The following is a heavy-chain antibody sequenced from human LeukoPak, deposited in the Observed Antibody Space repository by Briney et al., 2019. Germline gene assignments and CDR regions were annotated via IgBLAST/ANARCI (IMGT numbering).Heavy chain of an antibody. V-gene: IGHV3-64*01. CDR3: TTPGEGWDDHYRFGAFDI. CDR2: INKEGYYT. D-gene: IGHD1-1*01. Sequence: GGSLRLSCAASGFTFSNYAMHWVRQAPGKGLEYVAAINKEGYYTYYANSVKGRFTISRDDSKNTLYLQMNSLKTEDTAVYYCTTPGEGWDDHYRFGAFDIWGQGTMVTVSS. J-gene: IGHJ3*02. CDR1: GFTFSNYA.